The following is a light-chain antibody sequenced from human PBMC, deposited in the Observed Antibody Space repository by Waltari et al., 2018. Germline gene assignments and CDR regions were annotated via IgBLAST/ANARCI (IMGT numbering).Light chain of an antibody. CDR1: RSLLHSNEQNS. V-gene: IGKV2-28*01. CDR3: MQALQTPWT. Sequence: IVMTQSPLSLSVTPGESASISCRSSRSLLHSNEQNSLEWYFQKPGQSPQLLIYLGSNRASGVPDRFSGSGSGTDFTMQISRVEAEDVGIYFCMQALQTPWTFGQGTKVEI. CDR2: LGS. J-gene: IGKJ1*01.